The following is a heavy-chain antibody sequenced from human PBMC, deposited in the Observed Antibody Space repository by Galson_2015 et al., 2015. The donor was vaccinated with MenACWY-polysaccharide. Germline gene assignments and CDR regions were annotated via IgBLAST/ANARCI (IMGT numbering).Heavy chain of an antibody. Sequence: ETLSLTCAVYGGSFSGYYWGWVRQPPGKGLEWIGEINHSGSSNYDPSLKSRVSISVDTSKNQFSLRLSSVTVADTAVYYCARGSGWYLDHYYAVDVWGQGTTVTVSS. CDR2: INHSGSS. V-gene: IGHV4-34*01. CDR1: GGSFSGYY. CDR3: ARGSGWYLDHYYAVDV. J-gene: IGHJ6*02. D-gene: IGHD6-19*01.